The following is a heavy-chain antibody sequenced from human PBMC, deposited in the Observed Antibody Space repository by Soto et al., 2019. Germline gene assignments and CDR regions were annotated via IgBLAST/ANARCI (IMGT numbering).Heavy chain of an antibody. V-gene: IGHV3-48*01. Sequence: GGSLRLSCAASGFTFSSYSMNWVRQAPGKGLEWVSYISSSSSTIYYADSVKGRFTISRDNAKNSLYLQMNSLRAEDTAVYYCARQLPYGGNSYYGMDVWGQGTTVTVSS. J-gene: IGHJ6*02. CDR1: GFTFSSYS. D-gene: IGHD2-15*01. CDR3: ARQLPYGGNSYYGMDV. CDR2: ISSSSSTI.